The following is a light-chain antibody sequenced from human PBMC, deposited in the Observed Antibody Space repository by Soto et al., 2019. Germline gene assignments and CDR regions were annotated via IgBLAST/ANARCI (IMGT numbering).Light chain of an antibody. CDR3: QRGAT. CDR1: QSVSSN. V-gene: IGKV3-11*01. CDR2: DAS. J-gene: IGKJ5*01. Sequence: EIVLTQSPATLSLSPGERATLSCRASQSVSSNLAWYQQKPGQAPRLLIYDASNRATGIPARFSGSGSGTDFTLTISSLEPEDFAVYYCQRGATLGQGTRLEIK.